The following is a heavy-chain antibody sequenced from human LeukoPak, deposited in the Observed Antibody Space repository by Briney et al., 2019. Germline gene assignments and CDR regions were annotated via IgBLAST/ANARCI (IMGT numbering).Heavy chain of an antibody. V-gene: IGHV1-69*04. CDR3: AVPAAGSYYFDY. CDR2: IIPILGIA. D-gene: IGHD2-2*01. CDR1: GGTSSSYA. Sequence: ASVKVSCTASGGTSSSYAISWVRQAPGQGLEWMGRIIPILGIANYAQKFQGRVTITADKSTSTAYMELSSLRSEDTAVYYCAVPAAGSYYFDYWGQGTLVTVSS. J-gene: IGHJ4*02.